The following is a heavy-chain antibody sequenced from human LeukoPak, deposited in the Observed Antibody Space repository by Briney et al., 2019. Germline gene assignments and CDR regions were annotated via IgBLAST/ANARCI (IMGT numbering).Heavy chain of an antibody. CDR2: INPSGGST. V-gene: IGHV1-46*01. J-gene: IGHJ4*02. D-gene: IGHD3-22*01. CDR1: GYTFTSYY. Sequence: ASVKVSCKASGYTFTSYYMHWVRQAPGQGLEWMGIINPSGGSTSYAQKFQGRVTMTRDTSTSTVYMELSSLRSEDTAVYYCASTRYYYDSSGYWYDYWGRGTLVTVSS. CDR3: ASTRYYYDSSGYWYDY.